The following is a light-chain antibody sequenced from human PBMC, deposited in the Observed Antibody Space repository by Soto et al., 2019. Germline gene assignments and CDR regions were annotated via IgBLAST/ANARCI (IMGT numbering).Light chain of an antibody. Sequence: EIVVTQSPATLSLSPGERATLSCRASQSVSSYLAWYQQKPGQAPRLLIYDASNRATGIPARFSGSGSGTDFTLTISSLEPEDFAVYYCQQRSNWHTFGGGTKVEIK. CDR2: DAS. V-gene: IGKV3-11*01. J-gene: IGKJ4*01. CDR1: QSVSSY. CDR3: QQRSNWHT.